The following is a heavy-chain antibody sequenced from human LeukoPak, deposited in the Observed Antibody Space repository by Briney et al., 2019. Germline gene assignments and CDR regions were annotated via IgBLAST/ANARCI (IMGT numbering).Heavy chain of an antibody. CDR2: ISGSGDST. D-gene: IGHD3-22*01. V-gene: IGHV3-23*01. CDR1: GFTFSSYG. J-gene: IGHJ4*02. CDR3: AHDSGGYRRGFFDY. Sequence: GGTLRLSCAASGFTFSSYGMNWVRQAPGKGLEWVSVISGSGDSTYYAESVKGRFTISRDNSKNTLYLQMNSLRAADTAVYYCAHDSGGYRRGFFDYWGQGTLVTVSS.